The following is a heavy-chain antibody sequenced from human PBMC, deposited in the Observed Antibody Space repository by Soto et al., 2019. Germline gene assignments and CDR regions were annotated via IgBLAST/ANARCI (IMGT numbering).Heavy chain of an antibody. Sequence: GGSLRLSCAASGFTFNNYAMHWVRQAPGKGLEWVAVISYDGSNKYYADSVKGRFTISRDNSKNTMYLQMDSLSAEDTAVYHCARDQVKGTMTILWGQGTLVTVSS. V-gene: IGHV3-30-3*01. D-gene: IGHD4-17*01. CDR3: ARDQVKGTMTIL. CDR1: GFTFNNYA. J-gene: IGHJ4*02. CDR2: ISYDGSNK.